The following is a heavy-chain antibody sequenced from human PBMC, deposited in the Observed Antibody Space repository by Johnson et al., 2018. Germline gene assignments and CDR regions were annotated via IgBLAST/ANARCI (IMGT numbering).Heavy chain of an antibody. J-gene: IGHJ1*01. V-gene: IGHV3-23*04. CDR1: GFTFSSYA. CDR2: ISGSGGST. D-gene: IGHD6-19*01. CDR3: AKRHPTNTWIAVAGVEYFQH. Sequence: VQLVESGGGLVKPGGSLRLSCAASGFTFSSYAMSWVRQAPGKVLEWVSAISGSGGSTYYAASVQGRLTISRDKSKNTLYLQMNSLRAEDTAVYYCAKRHPTNTWIAVAGVEYFQHWGQGTLVTVSS.